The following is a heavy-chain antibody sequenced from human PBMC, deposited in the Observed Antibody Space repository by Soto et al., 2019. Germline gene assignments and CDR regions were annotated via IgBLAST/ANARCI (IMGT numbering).Heavy chain of an antibody. V-gene: IGHV5-51*01. D-gene: IGHD4-4*01. CDR2: VYPDDSDA. CDR1: GDSFTNHW. CDR3: ARPMMMTTNRDAFDI. Sequence: GESLMSSCKGSGDSFTNHWIAWVRQMPGKGLEWMGFVYPDDSDARYSPSFQGRVTISADMSITTAYLHWSSLRTSDTAIYYCARPMMMTTNRDAFDIWGQGTMVTVSS. J-gene: IGHJ3*02.